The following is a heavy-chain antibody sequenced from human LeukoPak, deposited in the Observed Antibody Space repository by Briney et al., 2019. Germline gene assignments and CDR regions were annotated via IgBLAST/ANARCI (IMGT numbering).Heavy chain of an antibody. V-gene: IGHV1-69*13. Sequence: ASVKVSCKASGGTFSSYAISWVRQAPGQGLEWMGGIIPIFGTANYAQKFQGRVTITADESTSTAYMELSSLRSDDTAVYYCAREPPPQYDFWSGYLANYYYYGMDVWGQGTTVTVSS. CDR2: IIPIFGTA. J-gene: IGHJ6*02. D-gene: IGHD3-3*01. CDR3: AREPPPQYDFWSGYLANYYYYGMDV. CDR1: GGTFSSYA.